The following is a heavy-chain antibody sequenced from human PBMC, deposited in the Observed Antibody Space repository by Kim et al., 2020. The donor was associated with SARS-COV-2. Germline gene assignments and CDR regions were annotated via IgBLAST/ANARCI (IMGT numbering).Heavy chain of an antibody. J-gene: IGHJ6*02. D-gene: IGHD2-15*01. V-gene: IGHV3-30*18. CDR2: ISYDGSNK. CDR1: GFTFSSYG. Sequence: GGSLRLSCAASGFTFSSYGMHWVRQAPGKGLEWVAVISYDGSNKYYADSVKGRFTISRDNSKNTLYLQMNSLRAEDTAVYYCAKSRSAVYCSGGSCNSPYYYYYGMDVWGQGTTVTVSS. CDR3: AKSRSAVYCSGGSCNSPYYYYYGMDV.